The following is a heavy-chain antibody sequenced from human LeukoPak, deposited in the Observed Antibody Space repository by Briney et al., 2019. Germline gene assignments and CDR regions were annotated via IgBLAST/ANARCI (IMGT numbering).Heavy chain of an antibody. CDR3: AKGTYYGSDRRLDP. CDR1: GFIFSNYA. D-gene: IGHD3-10*01. CDR2: ISGSGGST. J-gene: IGHJ5*02. V-gene: IGHV3-23*01. Sequence: PGGSLRLSCAASGFIFSNYAMIWVCQAPGKGLEWVSAISGSGGSTYYADSVKGRFTISRYNSKNTLYLQMNSLRADDTAVYYCAKGTYYGSDRRLDPGGQGTLVTVSS.